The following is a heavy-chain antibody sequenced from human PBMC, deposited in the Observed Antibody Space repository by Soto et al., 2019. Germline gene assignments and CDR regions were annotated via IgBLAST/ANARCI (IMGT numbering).Heavy chain of an antibody. CDR2: MYYGGST. D-gene: IGHD2-21*02. Sequence: SETLSLTCTVSGGSVSSGRNYWNWIRQPPGKGLEWIGYMYYGGSTNYNPSLKSRVTISVDTSKNQFSLKLTSVTAADTAVYYCARGSHCGGDCYSGYYYYYGMDVWAQGTTVTVSS. CDR1: GGSVSSGRNY. J-gene: IGHJ6*02. CDR3: ARGSHCGGDCYSGYYYYYGMDV. V-gene: IGHV4-61*01.